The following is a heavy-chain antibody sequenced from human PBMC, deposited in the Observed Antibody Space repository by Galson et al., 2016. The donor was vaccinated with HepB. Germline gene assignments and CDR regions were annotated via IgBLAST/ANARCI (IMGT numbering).Heavy chain of an antibody. CDR2: IYHSGST. CDR1: GGSVATSNW. D-gene: IGHD3-22*01. J-gene: IGHJ1*01. CDR3: ARGSYFYDSSGYAPSAEYFQV. V-gene: IGHV4-4*02. Sequence: SETLSLTCAVSGGSVATSNWWSWVRQPPGKGLEWIGEIYHSGSTNYNPSLKSRVTISVDKSKNQFSLKMRSVTAADTAVYYCARGSYFYDSSGYAPSAEYFQVWGQGTLVTVS.